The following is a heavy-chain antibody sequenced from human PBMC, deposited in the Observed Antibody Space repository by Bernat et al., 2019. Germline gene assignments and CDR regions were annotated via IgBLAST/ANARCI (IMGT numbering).Heavy chain of an antibody. J-gene: IGHJ5*02. V-gene: IGHV3-53*05. CDR2: IYSGGST. D-gene: IGHD6-6*01. CDR3: ARCGSSSANNWFDP. CDR1: GFTVSSNY. Sequence: EVQLVETGGGLIQPGGSLRLSCAASGFTVSSNYMSWVRQAPGKGLEWVSVIYSGGSTYYADSVKGRFTISRDNSKNTLYLQMNSLRAEDTAVYYCARCGSSSANNWFDPWGQGTLVTVSS.